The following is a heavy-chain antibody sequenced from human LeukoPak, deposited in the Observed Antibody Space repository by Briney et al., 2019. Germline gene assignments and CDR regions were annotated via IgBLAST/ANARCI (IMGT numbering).Heavy chain of an antibody. CDR1: GFTFSSYG. Sequence: GGYLRLSWAASGFTFSSYGIHLVRQAPGKGLEWVAFIGEDGSKRDYADSVKGRFTISRDNSKNMPYLQMNSLRGEDSAVYYCAKDWPGNYCLDYWGQGTLVTVSS. CDR3: AKDWPGNYCLDY. CDR2: IGEDGSKR. V-gene: IGHV3-30*02. J-gene: IGHJ4*02. D-gene: IGHD1-26*01.